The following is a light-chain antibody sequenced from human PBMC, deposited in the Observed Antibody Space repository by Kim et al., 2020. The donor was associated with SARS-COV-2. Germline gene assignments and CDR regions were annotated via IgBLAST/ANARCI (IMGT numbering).Light chain of an antibody. CDR2: DAS. Sequence: DIQMTQSPSSLSASVGDRVTITCQASQDISNYLNWYQQKPGKAPKLLIYDASNLETGVPTRFSGSGSGTDFTFTISSLQPEDIATYYCEQYNKLSFTFSAGTKVYIK. CDR1: QDISNY. V-gene: IGKV1-33*01. CDR3: EQYNKLSFT. J-gene: IGKJ3*01.